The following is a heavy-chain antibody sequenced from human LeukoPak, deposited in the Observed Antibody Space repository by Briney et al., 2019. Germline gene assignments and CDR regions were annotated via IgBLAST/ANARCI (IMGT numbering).Heavy chain of an antibody. D-gene: IGHD1-20*01. CDR3: ARRGRYPLITGTNRKGFDY. CDR2: INHSGST. V-gene: IGHV4-34*01. CDR1: GGSFSGYY. Sequence: SETLSLTCAVYGGSFSGYYWSWIRQPPGKGLEWIGEINHSGSTNYNPSLKSRVTISVDTSKNQFSLKLSSVTAADTAVYYCARRGRYPLITGTNRKGFDYWGQGTLVTVSS. J-gene: IGHJ4*02.